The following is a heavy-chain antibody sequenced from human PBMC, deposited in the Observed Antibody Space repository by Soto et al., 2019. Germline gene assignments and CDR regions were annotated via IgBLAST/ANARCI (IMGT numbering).Heavy chain of an antibody. CDR3: ARSMRCGYDFDY. V-gene: IGHV1-18*01. D-gene: IGHD6-25*01. Sequence: VSVKVSCKASGYSFNSYGISWVRQAPGQGLEWMGWISAYNGNTDYAQKFQGRVTMTRNTSISTAYMELSSLRSEDTAVYYCARSMRCGYDFDYWGQGTLVTGSS. CDR1: GYSFNSYG. J-gene: IGHJ4*02. CDR2: ISAYNGNT.